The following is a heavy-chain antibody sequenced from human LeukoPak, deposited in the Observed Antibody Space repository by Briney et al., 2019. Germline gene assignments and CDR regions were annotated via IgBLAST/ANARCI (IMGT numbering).Heavy chain of an antibody. D-gene: IGHD4-17*01. V-gene: IGHV1-46*01. J-gene: IGHJ6*03. CDR3: ARDRRTVTPRGDYYYYMDV. CDR1: GYSFTSHY. Sequence: ASVKVSCKASGYSFTSHYMHWVRQAPGQGLEWLGLINPSGSSTLYAQKFQGRITMTRDMSTGTVYMELSSLRSEDTAVYYCARDRRTVTPRGDYYYYMDVWGKGTTVTVSS. CDR2: INPSGSST.